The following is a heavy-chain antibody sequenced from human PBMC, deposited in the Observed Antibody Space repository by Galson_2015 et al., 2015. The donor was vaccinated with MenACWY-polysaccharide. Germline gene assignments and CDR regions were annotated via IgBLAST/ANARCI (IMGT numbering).Heavy chain of an antibody. J-gene: IGHJ4*02. Sequence: SLRLSCAASGFTVSSNYMSWVRQAPGKGLEWVSVIYSGGSTYYADSVKGRFTISRDNSKNTLYLQMNSLRAEDTAVYYCARVSYYDSSGTSMLDYWGQGTLVTVSS. V-gene: IGHV3-53*01. D-gene: IGHD3-22*01. CDR2: IYSGGST. CDR3: ARVSYYDSSGTSMLDY. CDR1: GFTVSSNY.